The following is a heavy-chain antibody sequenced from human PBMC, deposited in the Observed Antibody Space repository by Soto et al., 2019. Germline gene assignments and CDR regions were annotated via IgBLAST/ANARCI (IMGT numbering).Heavy chain of an antibody. D-gene: IGHD5-18*01. J-gene: IGHJ6*02. Sequence: SETLSLTWTFSGCSVSAGIYDWIWMRQPRGNGXEWIGKICFTASSHHNPSLRNRVTISVXTXKDKFSLTLTSVTAADTAVYYCAREVGQFEGYSYGLNYYYYGMDVWGQGTTVTVSS. V-gene: IGHV4-61*01. CDR2: ICFTASS. CDR1: GCSVSAGIYD. CDR3: AREVGQFEGYSYGLNYYYYGMDV.